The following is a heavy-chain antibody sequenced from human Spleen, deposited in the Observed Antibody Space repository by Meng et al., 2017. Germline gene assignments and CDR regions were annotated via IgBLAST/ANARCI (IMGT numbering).Heavy chain of an antibody. Sequence: QVQLVQAGAEVKKPGASVKVSCQASGHTFTSYYVHWVRQAPRQGLEWMGIISPSGDSASYTENFQGRVTITWDTSTSTVYMELSSLKSEDTALYYCAGSNSRYYFDFWGQGTLVTVSS. J-gene: IGHJ4*02. CDR1: GHTFTSYY. CDR2: ISPSGDSA. CDR3: AGSNSRYYFDF. V-gene: IGHV1-46*01. D-gene: IGHD4-11*01.